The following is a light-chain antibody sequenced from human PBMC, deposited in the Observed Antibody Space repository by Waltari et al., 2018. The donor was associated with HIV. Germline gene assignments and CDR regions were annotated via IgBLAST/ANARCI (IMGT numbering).Light chain of an antibody. CDR2: GAS. Sequence: EIVLTQSPGTLSLSPGERATLSCRASQSVSSNYLDWYQQRPGQAPRLLIYGASSRATGIPDRFSGSGSGTDFTLTISRLEPKDVAVYYCQQYGSSPRTFGQGTKVEIK. CDR1: QSVSSNY. V-gene: IGKV3-20*01. CDR3: QQYGSSPRT. J-gene: IGKJ1*01.